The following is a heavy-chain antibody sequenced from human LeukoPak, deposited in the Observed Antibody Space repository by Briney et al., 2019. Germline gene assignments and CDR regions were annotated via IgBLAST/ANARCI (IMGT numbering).Heavy chain of an antibody. V-gene: IGHV1-8*01. Sequence: ASVKVSCKASGYTFTSYDINWVRQATGQGLEWMGWMNPNSGNTGYAQKFQGRVTMTRNTSISTAYMELSSLRSEDTAVYYCARQQLIPNWFDPWGQGTLVTVSS. D-gene: IGHD6-13*01. J-gene: IGHJ5*02. CDR2: MNPNSGNT. CDR3: ARQQLIPNWFDP. CDR1: GYTFTSYD.